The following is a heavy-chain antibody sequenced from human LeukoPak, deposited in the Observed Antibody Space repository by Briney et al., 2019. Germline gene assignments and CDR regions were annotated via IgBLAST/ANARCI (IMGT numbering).Heavy chain of an antibody. CDR1: GGSISSGDYY. CDR3: ARQLRFLEWFSETNWFDP. Sequence: SQTLSLTCTVSGGSISSGDYYWGWIRQPPGKGLEWIGYIYYSGSTYYNPSLKSRVTISVDTSKNQFSLKLSSVTAADTAVYYCARQLRFLEWFSETNWFDPWGQGTLVTVSS. J-gene: IGHJ5*02. D-gene: IGHD3-3*01. CDR2: IYYSGST. V-gene: IGHV4-30-4*08.